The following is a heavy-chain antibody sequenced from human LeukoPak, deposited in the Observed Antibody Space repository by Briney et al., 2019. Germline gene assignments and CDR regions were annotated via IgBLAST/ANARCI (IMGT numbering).Heavy chain of an antibody. V-gene: IGHV3-30-3*01. D-gene: IGHD3-10*01. CDR3: ARDQVGVIGGSAYGWFDP. CDR1: GFTFSTYA. J-gene: IGHJ5*02. CDR2: ISSDGSKK. Sequence: AGGSLRLSCAASGFTFSTYAVHWVRQAPGKGLEWVALISSDGSKKYYADSVRGRLTITRDNSKSTLYLQMNSLTPEDTAVYYCARDQVGVIGGSAYGWFDPWGQGTLVRVSS.